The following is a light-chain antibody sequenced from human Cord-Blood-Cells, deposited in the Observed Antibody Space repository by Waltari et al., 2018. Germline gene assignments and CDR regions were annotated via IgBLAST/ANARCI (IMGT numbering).Light chain of an antibody. CDR2: AAS. Sequence: DIQMTQSPSSLSASVEDTVTITCRASQSISSYLNWNQQKPGKAPKLLIYAASSLQSGVPSRFSGSGSGTDFTLTISSLQPEDFATYYCQQSYSTPYSFGQGTKLEIK. CDR1: QSISSY. V-gene: IGKV1-39*01. J-gene: IGKJ2*03. CDR3: QQSYSTPYS.